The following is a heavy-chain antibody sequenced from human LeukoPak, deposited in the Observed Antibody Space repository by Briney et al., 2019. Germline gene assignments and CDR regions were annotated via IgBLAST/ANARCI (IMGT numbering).Heavy chain of an antibody. Sequence: SETLSLTCSVSGDSIRSAYWSWIRQPAGKGLEWIGRIYTSGSTNYNPSLKSRVTISVDTSKNQFSLKLSSVTAADTAVYYCAREIFDCGGDCSYYFDYWGQGTLVTVSS. J-gene: IGHJ4*02. CDR1: GDSIRSAY. D-gene: IGHD2-21*01. CDR3: AREIFDCGGDCSYYFDY. CDR2: IYTSGST. V-gene: IGHV4-4*07.